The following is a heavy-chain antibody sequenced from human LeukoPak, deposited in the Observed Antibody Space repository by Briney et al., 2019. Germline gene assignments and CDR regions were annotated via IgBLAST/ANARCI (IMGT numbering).Heavy chain of an antibody. D-gene: IGHD3/OR15-3a*01. CDR3: ARRGLVAGIYDLVYGFDL. CDR1: GYSFTTFH. J-gene: IGHJ3*01. V-gene: IGHV1-8*03. Sequence: ASVKVSCKAAGYSFTTFHINWVRRAPGQGPEWMGWVNPDTGNIGFAQKFQGRVTITQNSSVTTVYMELSSLTSEDTAVYYCARRGLVAGIYDLVYGFDLWGQGTMVTVSS. CDR2: VNPDTGNI.